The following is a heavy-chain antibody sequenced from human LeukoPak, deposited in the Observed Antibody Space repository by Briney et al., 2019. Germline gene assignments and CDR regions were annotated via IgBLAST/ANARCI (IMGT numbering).Heavy chain of an antibody. D-gene: IGHD3-22*01. CDR3: ARGDTDSSGYWFDY. J-gene: IGHJ4*02. CDR2: INHSGST. CDR1: GGSFSGYY. V-gene: IGHV4-34*01. Sequence: SETLSLTCAVYGGSFSGYYWSWIRQPPGKGLEWIGEINHSGSTNYNPSLKSRVTISVDTSKNQFSLKLSSVTAADTAVYYCARGDTDSSGYWFDYWGQGTLVTASS.